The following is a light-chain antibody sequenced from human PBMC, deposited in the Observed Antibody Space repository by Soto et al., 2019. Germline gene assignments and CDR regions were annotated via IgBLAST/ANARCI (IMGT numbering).Light chain of an antibody. J-gene: IGKJ1*01. CDR3: QPYGSSPRT. CDR1: QSVSSGY. CDR2: GAS. V-gene: IGKV3-20*01. Sequence: EIVLTQSPGTLSLSPGERATLSCRASQSVSSGYLAWYQHKPGQAPRLLIYGASNRATGIPDRFSGSGSGTDFTLTISRLEPEDFAVYYCQPYGSSPRTFGQGTKVDIK.